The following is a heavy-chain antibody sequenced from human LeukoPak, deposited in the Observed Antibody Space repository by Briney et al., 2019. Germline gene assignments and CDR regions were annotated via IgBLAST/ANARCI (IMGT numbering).Heavy chain of an antibody. J-gene: IGHJ4*02. CDR1: GGSISSGSYY. Sequence: PSETLSLTCTVAGGSISSGSYYWSWIRQPAGKGLDWIGRIYTTGSTNYNPSLKSRVTISVDTSKNQFSLKLSSVTAADTAVYYCARKRRYGSGSYSQGGRRYYFDYWGQGTLVTVSS. CDR2: IYTTGST. CDR3: ARKRRYGSGSYSQGGRRYYFDY. D-gene: IGHD3-10*01. V-gene: IGHV4-61*02.